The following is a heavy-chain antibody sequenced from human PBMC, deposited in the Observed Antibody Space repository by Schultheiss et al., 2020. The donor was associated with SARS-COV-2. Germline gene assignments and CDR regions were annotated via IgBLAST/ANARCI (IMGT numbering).Heavy chain of an antibody. V-gene: IGHV1-3*01. D-gene: IGHD4-17*01. CDR1: GYTFTSYA. J-gene: IGHJ6*02. Sequence: ASVKVSCKASGYTFTSYAMHWVRQAPGQRLEWMGWINAGNGNTKYSQKFQGRVTITRDTSASTAYMELSSLRSEDTAVYYCAIGALGPTVTARYGMDVWGQGTTVTVSS. CDR3: AIGALGPTVTARYGMDV. CDR2: INAGNGNT.